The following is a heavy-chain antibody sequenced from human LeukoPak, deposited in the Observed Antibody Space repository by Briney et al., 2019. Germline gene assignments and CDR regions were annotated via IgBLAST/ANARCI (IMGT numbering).Heavy chain of an antibody. CDR3: ARDRVLRFLEWPTSSNGIDY. D-gene: IGHD3-3*01. Sequence: ASVKVSCXASGGTFSSYTISWVRQARGQGLEWMGRIIPILGIANYAQKFQGRVTITADKSTSTAYMELSSLRSEDTAVYYCARDRVLRFLEWPTSSNGIDYWGQGTLVTVSS. CDR2: IIPILGIA. CDR1: GGTFSSYT. J-gene: IGHJ4*02. V-gene: IGHV1-69*04.